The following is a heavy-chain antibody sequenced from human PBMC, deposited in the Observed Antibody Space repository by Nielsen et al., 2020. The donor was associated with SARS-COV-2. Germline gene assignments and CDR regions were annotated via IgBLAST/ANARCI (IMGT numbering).Heavy chain of an antibody. Sequence: WIRQPPGKGLEWIGEINHSGGTNYNPSLKSRVTISVDTSKNQFSLKLSSVTAADTAVYYCARVRRGYDSSGYYLNWFDPWGQGTLVTVSS. D-gene: IGHD3-22*01. CDR2: INHSGGT. CDR3: ARVRRGYDSSGYYLNWFDP. J-gene: IGHJ5*02. V-gene: IGHV4-34*01.